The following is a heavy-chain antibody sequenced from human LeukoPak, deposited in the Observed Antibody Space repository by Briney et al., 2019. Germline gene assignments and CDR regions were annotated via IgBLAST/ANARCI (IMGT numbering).Heavy chain of an antibody. D-gene: IGHD4-17*01. J-gene: IGHJ4*02. V-gene: IGHV1-18*01. CDR1: GYTFTSYG. CDR2: TSAYNGNT. Sequence: ASVKVSCKASGYTFTSYGISWVRQAPGQGLEWMGWTSAYNGNTNYAQKLQGRVTMTTDTYTSTAYMELRSLRSDDTAVYYCARVVRSDYGDCPYPEMDYWGQGTLVTVSS. CDR3: ARVVRSDYGDCPYPEMDY.